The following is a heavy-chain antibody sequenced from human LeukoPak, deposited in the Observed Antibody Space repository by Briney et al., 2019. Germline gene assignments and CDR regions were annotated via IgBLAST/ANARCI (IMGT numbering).Heavy chain of an antibody. V-gene: IGHV3-7*01. Sequence: GGSLRLSCAASGFTFTSYSMNWVRQAPGKGLEWVANIKQDGSEKYYVDSVKGRFTISRDNAKNSLYLQMNSLRAEDTAVYYCAREKTLLWFGDHTVLAFDIWGQGTMVTVSS. CDR2: IKQDGSEK. D-gene: IGHD3-10*01. CDR3: AREKTLLWFGDHTVLAFDI. J-gene: IGHJ3*02. CDR1: GFTFTSYS.